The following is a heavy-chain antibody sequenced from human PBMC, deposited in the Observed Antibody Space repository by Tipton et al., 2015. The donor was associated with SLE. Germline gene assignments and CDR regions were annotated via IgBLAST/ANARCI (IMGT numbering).Heavy chain of an antibody. D-gene: IGHD4-17*01. CDR1: GGSITDSY. V-gene: IGHV4-59*03. J-gene: IGHJ4*02. CDR2: IYTSGST. Sequence: TLSLTCTVSGGSITDSYWSWIRQPPGKGLEWIGFIYTSGSTNYNPSLKSRVSISGDTSKNQFSLKLSSVTPADTAVYYCATRSLPYADYEMNWGQGTLV. CDR3: ATRSLPYADYEMN.